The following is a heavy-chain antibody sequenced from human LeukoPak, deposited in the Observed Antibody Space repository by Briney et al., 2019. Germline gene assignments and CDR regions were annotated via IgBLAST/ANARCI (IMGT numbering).Heavy chain of an antibody. Sequence: SVKVSCKASGGTFSSYAISWVRQAPGQGLEWMGRIIPIFGTANYAQKFQGRVTITTDESTSTAYMELSSLGSEDTAVYYCARDNEGDYGDYYAFDIWGQGTMVTVSS. J-gene: IGHJ3*02. CDR3: ARDNEGDYGDYYAFDI. D-gene: IGHD4-17*01. CDR1: GGTFSSYA. CDR2: IIPIFGTA. V-gene: IGHV1-69*05.